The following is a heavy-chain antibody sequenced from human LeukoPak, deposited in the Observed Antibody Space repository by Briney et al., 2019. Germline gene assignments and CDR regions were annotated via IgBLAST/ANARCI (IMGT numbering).Heavy chain of an antibody. Sequence: GGSLRLSCSASGFNFRTHAMHWVRQAPGKGLEWVAFIRYDGSNKYYADSVKGRFTISRDNSKNTLYLQMNSLRAEDTAVYYCAKEGYSSSLGWVYYYYYYMDVWGKGTTVTVSS. D-gene: IGHD6-13*01. CDR3: AKEGYSSSLGWVYYYYYYMDV. V-gene: IGHV3-30*02. CDR2: IRYDGSNK. J-gene: IGHJ6*03. CDR1: GFNFRTHA.